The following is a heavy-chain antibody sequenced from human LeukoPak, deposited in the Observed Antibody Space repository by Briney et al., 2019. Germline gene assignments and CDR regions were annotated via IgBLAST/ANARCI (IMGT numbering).Heavy chain of an antibody. Sequence: GGSLRLPCTASGFSFSGHWMHWARQLPGKGLVWVSRIGPTGSTTGYADSVKGRFTVSRDNAKNTLYLQVNNLRAEDTAVYYCARGPNSNWSGLDFWGQGTLLTVSS. CDR2: IGPTGSTT. CDR3: ARGPNSNWSGLDF. V-gene: IGHV3-74*01. D-gene: IGHD6-6*01. J-gene: IGHJ4*02. CDR1: GFSFSGHW.